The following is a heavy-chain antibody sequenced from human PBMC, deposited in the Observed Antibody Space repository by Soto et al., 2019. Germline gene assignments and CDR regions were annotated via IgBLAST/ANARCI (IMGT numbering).Heavy chain of an antibody. J-gene: IGHJ4*02. CDR1: GFTFRDYY. Sequence: GGSLRLSCAASGFTFRDYYMSWIRQAPGKGLEWVSYISSTGSYAKYADSVKGRFTISRDNAKNSLYLQMNSLRAEDTAVYYCARDSSITPRPLDYWGQGTPVTVSS. D-gene: IGHD6-6*01. CDR3: ARDSSITPRPLDY. CDR2: ISSTGSYA. V-gene: IGHV3-11*06.